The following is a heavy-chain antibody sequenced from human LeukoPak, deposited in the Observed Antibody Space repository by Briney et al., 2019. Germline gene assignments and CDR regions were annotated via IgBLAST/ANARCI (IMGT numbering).Heavy chain of an antibody. CDR2: ISGSGGSR. CDR3: AKGRYFDWLFPFDY. V-gene: IGHV3-23*01. CDR1: GSTFSSYG. D-gene: IGHD3-9*01. J-gene: IGHJ4*02. Sequence: GGSLRLSCAASGSTFSSYGMTWVRQAPGKGLEWVSAISGSGGSRNYADSVKGRFTISRDNSKNTLYLQMNSLRAEDTAVYYCAKGRYFDWLFPFDYWGQGTLVTVSS.